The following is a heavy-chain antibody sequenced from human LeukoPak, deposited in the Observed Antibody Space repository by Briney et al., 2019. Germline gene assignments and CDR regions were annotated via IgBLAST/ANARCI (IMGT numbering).Heavy chain of an antibody. CDR1: GFTFSSYP. V-gene: IGHV3-74*01. Sequence: GGSLRLSCAASGFTFSSYPMHWVRQAPGTGLVWISRINSDGSSTTYADSVKGRFTFSRDNTKNTLYLQMNSLRAEDTAVYYCAKDADYGDDKVGAFDIWGQGTMVTVSS. J-gene: IGHJ3*02. D-gene: IGHD4-17*01. CDR2: INSDGSST. CDR3: AKDADYGDDKVGAFDI.